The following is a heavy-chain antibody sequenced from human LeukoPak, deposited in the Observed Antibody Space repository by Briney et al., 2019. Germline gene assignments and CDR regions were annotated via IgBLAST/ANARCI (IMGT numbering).Heavy chain of an antibody. CDR3: AKVQEMGTILPPFHF. J-gene: IGHJ4*02. Sequence: PGGSLRLSCEAPGFIFSNYAMSWVRQAPGKGLDWVSAISGSGGVTYYADSVKGRFTISRDNSRNTLYLQGNSLRAADTAVYYCAKVQEMGTILPPFHFWGQGTLVTVSS. V-gene: IGHV3-23*01. CDR2: ISGSGGVT. CDR1: GFIFSNYA. D-gene: IGHD5-24*01.